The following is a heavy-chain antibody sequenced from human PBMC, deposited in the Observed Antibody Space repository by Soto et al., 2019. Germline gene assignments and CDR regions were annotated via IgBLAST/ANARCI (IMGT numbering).Heavy chain of an antibody. CDR2: INPNRGGT. D-gene: IGHD2-2*01. CDR3: TFQRRVVLY. CDR1: GYTFTDFY. V-gene: IGHV1-2*02. Sequence: QVQQVQSGAEVRTPGASVKVSCKASGYTFTDFYMHWVRQATGQGLEWMGWINPNRGGTNYAQKFQGRVTMTRGTSISTAYMELNRLRSDDTAMYYCTFQRRVVLYWGQGTLVTVSS. J-gene: IGHJ4*02.